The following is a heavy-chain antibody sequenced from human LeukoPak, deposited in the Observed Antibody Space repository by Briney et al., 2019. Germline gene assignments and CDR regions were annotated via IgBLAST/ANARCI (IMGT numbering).Heavy chain of an antibody. D-gene: IGHD3-3*01. CDR1: GFTVSSNY. Sequence: GGSLRLSCAASGFTVSSNYMSWVRQAPGKGLEWVSVIYSGGSTYYADSVKGRFTISRDNSKNTLYLQMNSLRAEDTAVYYCAREVTGYPSPFERDFRQTGYYFDYWGQGTLVTVSS. CDR3: AREVTGYPSPFERDFRQTGYYFDY. V-gene: IGHV3-66*01. J-gene: IGHJ4*02. CDR2: IYSGGST.